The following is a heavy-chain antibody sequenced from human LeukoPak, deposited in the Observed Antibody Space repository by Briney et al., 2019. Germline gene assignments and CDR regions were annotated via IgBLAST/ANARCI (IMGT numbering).Heavy chain of an antibody. CDR1: GFTFSSYA. Sequence: GGSLRLSCAASGFTFSSYAMHWVRQAPGKGLEWVAVISYDGSNKYYADSVKGRFTISRDNSKNTLYLQMNSLRAEDTAVYYCARDIDYWGQGTLVTGSS. CDR2: ISYDGSNK. J-gene: IGHJ4*02. CDR3: ARDIDY. V-gene: IGHV3-30-3*01.